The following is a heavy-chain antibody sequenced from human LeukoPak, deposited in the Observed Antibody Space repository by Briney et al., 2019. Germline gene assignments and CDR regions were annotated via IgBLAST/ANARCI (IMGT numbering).Heavy chain of an antibody. CDR3: AREARLRRFDY. D-gene: IGHD1-1*01. CDR2: IYYSGST. Sequence: PSQTLSLTCTLSGGSISSGDYYWSWIRQPPGKGLEWIGYIYYSGSTYYNPSLKSRVTISVDTSKNQFSLKLSSVTAADTAVYYCAREARLRRFDYWGQGTLVTVSS. V-gene: IGHV4-30-4*08. J-gene: IGHJ4*02. CDR1: GGSISSGDYY.